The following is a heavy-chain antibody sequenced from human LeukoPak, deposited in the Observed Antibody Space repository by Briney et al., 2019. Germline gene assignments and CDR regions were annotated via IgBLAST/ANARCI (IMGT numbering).Heavy chain of an antibody. J-gene: IGHJ5*02. Sequence: PSETLSLTCAVYGGSFSGYYWSWIRQPPGKGLEWIGEINHSGSTNYNPSLKSRVTISVDTSKNQFSLKLSSVTAADTAVYYCARGITIFGVVSVDPWGQGTLVTVSS. CDR3: ARGITIFGVVSVDP. V-gene: IGHV4-34*01. CDR2: INHSGST. D-gene: IGHD3-3*01. CDR1: GGSFSGYY.